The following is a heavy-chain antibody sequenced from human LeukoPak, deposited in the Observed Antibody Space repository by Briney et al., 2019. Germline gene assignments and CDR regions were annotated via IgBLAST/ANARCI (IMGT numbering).Heavy chain of an antibody. V-gene: IGHV3-48*01. CDR2: ISTSSIAK. Sequence: GGSLRLSCTASGFSFSAYGMHWVRQAPGKGLEWISYISTSSIAKYYADSVKGRFAISRDNAKNSMYLQMNSLRAEDTAVYYCARYYPMDVWGQGTTVTVSS. CDR3: ARYYPMDV. J-gene: IGHJ6*02. CDR1: GFSFSAYG. D-gene: IGHD3-10*01.